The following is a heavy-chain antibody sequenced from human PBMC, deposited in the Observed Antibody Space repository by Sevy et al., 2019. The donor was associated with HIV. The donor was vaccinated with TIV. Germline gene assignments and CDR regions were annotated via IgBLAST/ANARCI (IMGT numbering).Heavy chain of an antibody. CDR1: GFTFSDHY. CDR3: ARSGSHFDY. Sequence: GGSLRLSCAASGFTFSDHYMDWVRRAPGKGLEWVGHSRNKANGYTTEYAASVKGRFSTSRDDSKNSLYLQMNYLKTEDTAVYHCARSGSHFDYWGQGTLVTVSS. D-gene: IGHD1-26*01. V-gene: IGHV3-72*01. CDR2: SRNKANGYTT. J-gene: IGHJ4*02.